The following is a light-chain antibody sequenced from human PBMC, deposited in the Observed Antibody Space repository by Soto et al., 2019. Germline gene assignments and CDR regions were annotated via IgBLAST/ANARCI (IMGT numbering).Light chain of an antibody. CDR2: GVS. CDR3: SSYTSSSTSPYV. Sequence: QSALTQPASVSGSPGQSLTISCTGTSSDVGGYNYVSWYQQHPGKAPKLMIYGVSDRPSGVSDRFSGSKSGNTASLTISGLQAEDEADYYCSSYTSSSTSPYVFGTGTKVTVL. J-gene: IGLJ1*01. CDR1: SSDVGGYNY. V-gene: IGLV2-14*01.